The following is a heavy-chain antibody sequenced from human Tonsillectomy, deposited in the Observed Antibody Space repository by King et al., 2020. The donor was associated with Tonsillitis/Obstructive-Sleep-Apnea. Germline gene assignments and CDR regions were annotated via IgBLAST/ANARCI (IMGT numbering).Heavy chain of an antibody. CDR2: IRVSGNEK. CDR1: GFTCRKSA. D-gene: IGHD6-13*01. J-gene: IGHJ4*02. V-gene: IGHV3-23*04. Sequence: EVQLVESGGGLVQPGGSLRLSCAASGFTCRKSAISWVRQVPGKRLEWVSAIRVSGNEKYDADSVRGRFSISRDNSKNTSYLQLNSLRADDTALYYCAKEGPGGQQLIWVDSWGQGTLVTVSS. CDR3: AKEGPGGQQLIWVDS.